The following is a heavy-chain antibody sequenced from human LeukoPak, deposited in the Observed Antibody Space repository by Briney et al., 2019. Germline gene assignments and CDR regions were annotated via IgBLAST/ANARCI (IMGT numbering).Heavy chain of an antibody. D-gene: IGHD1-26*01. J-gene: IGHJ6*02. Sequence: GGSLRLSCAASGFTFSNAWMSWVRQAPGKGLEWVGRIKSKTDGGTTDYAAPGKGRFTISRDDSKNTLYLQMNSLKTEDTAVYYCTTNIVGATTLYYYGMDVWGQGTTVTVSS. CDR1: GFTFSNAW. CDR2: IKSKTDGGTT. V-gene: IGHV3-15*01. CDR3: TTNIVGATTLYYYGMDV.